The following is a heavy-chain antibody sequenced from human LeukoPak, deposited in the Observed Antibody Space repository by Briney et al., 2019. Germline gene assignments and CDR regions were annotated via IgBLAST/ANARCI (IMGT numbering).Heavy chain of an antibody. Sequence: GGSLRLSCAASGFSFNTCAMSWVRQAPGKGLEWVSTISGGGRSTDYADSVKGQFTISRDNSKNTLYLQMNSLRAEDTAVYYCARERYFDYWGQGILVTVSS. J-gene: IGHJ4*02. V-gene: IGHV3-23*01. CDR3: ARERYFDY. CDR1: GFSFNTCA. CDR2: ISGGGRST.